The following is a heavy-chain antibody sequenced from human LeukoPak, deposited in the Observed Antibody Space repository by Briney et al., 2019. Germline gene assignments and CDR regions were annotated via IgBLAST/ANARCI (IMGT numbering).Heavy chain of an antibody. V-gene: IGHV3-9*01. D-gene: IGHD6-13*01. CDR3: EKDGSGGSSWINTWFDP. Sequence: PGGSLRLSCAASGFTFDDYAMHWVRQAPGKGLEWVSGISWNSGSIGYADSVKGRFTISRDNAKNSLYLHMNSLRAEDTALYYCEKDGSGGSSWINTWFDPWAQETLVPVP. J-gene: IGHJ5*02. CDR2: ISWNSGSI. CDR1: GFTFDDYA.